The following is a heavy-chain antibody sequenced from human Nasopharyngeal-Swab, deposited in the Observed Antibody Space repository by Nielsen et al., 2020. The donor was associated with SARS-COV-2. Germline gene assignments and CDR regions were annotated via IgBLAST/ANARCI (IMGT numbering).Heavy chain of an antibody. CDR1: GYTFTSYD. D-gene: IGHD2-2*01. CDR3: ARDGDCIRTSCYGYYYGMDV. Sequence: ASVKVSCKASGYTFTSYDINWVRQATGQGLEWMGWMNPNSGNTGYAQKFQGRVTITADKSTSTAYMELSSLRSEDTAVYYCARDGDCIRTSCYGYYYGMDVWGQGTTVTVSS. J-gene: IGHJ6*02. CDR2: MNPNSGNT. V-gene: IGHV1-8*01.